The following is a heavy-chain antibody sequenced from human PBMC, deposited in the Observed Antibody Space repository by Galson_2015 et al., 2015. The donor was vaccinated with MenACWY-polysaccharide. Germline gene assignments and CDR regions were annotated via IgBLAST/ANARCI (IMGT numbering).Heavy chain of an antibody. CDR2: ISWKSITM. D-gene: IGHD6-13*01. J-gene: IGHJ5*02. Sequence: SLRLSCAASGFTFEDYAMHWVRHAPGKGLEWVTGISWKSITMSQADAVKGRSTISRDNAKNSIYLQMNSLEPEDTAVYYCVKGLTSIPGIAAGGFDAWGQGPLVTVAS. CDR3: VKGLTSIPGIAAGGFDA. V-gene: IGHV3-9*01. CDR1: GFTFEDYA.